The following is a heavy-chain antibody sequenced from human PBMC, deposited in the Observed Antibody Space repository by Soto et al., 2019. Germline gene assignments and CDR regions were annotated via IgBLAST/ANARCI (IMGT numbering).Heavy chain of an antibody. Sequence: PSETLSLTCTVSGGSIRSYYWSWIRQPPGKGLEWIGYIYYSGSTHYNPSLKSRVTISVDTSKNQFSLKLSSVTAADTAVYFCARHAPYCSSTSHCAYGMDVWGQGTTVTVSS. CDR2: IYYSGST. V-gene: IGHV4-59*08. CDR3: ARHAPYCSSTSHCAYGMDV. D-gene: IGHD2-2*01. J-gene: IGHJ6*02. CDR1: GGSIRSYY.